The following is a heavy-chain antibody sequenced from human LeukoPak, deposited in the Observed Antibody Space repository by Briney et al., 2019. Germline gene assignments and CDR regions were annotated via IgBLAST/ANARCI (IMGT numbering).Heavy chain of an antibody. CDR2: IYPGDSDT. J-gene: IGHJ4*02. Sequence: GESLKISCKGSGYNFTNYWIGWARQMPGKGLEWMGIIYPGDSDTRYSPSFQGQVTISADKSISTAYLQWNSLKASDTAMYYCARVETTGGDYWGQGTLVTVSS. CDR3: ARVETTGGDY. D-gene: IGHD1-1*01. CDR1: GYNFTNYW. V-gene: IGHV5-51*01.